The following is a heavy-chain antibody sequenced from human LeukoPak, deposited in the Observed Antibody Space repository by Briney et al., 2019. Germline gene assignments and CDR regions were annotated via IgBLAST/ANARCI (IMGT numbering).Heavy chain of an antibody. D-gene: IGHD3-3*01. CDR1: GGSVSSGTYY. Sequence: PSETLSLTCTVSGGSVSSGTYYWNWIRQPPGKGLEWIGFISYSGTTNYNPSLKSRVTISVDTSKNQFSLKLSSVTAAGTAVYYCARDRITLFGVLSAFDPWGQGTLVTVSS. CDR3: ARDRITLFGVLSAFDP. J-gene: IGHJ5*02. V-gene: IGHV4-61*01. CDR2: ISYSGTT.